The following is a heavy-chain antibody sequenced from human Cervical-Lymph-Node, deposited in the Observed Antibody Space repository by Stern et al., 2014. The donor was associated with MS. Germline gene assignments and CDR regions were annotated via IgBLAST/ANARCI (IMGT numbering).Heavy chain of an antibody. CDR1: GGHFISYT. CDR3: AGDPNYYYYYAMDV. Sequence: QVQLVQSGAEVKKPGSSVKVSCKASGGHFISYTFSWVRQAPGQGLEWMGGMVPIFGTASYAQKFQGSVTITADESTSTAYMELSNMRSEDTAVYYCAGDPNYYYYYAMDVWGQGTTVTVSS. CDR2: MVPIFGTA. V-gene: IGHV1-69*01. J-gene: IGHJ6*02.